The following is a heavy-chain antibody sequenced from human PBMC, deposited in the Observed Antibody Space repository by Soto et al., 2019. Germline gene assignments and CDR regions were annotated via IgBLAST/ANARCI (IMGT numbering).Heavy chain of an antibody. V-gene: IGHV4-59*01. CDR2: IYYSGST. J-gene: IGHJ3*02. Sequence: PSETLSLTCTVSCGSISSYYWSWIRQPPGKGLEWIGYIYYSGSTNYNPSLKSRVTISVDTSKNQFSLKLSSVTAADTAVYYCARVRSGYDHDAFDIWGQGTMVTVS. D-gene: IGHD5-12*01. CDR3: ARVRSGYDHDAFDI. CDR1: CGSISSYY.